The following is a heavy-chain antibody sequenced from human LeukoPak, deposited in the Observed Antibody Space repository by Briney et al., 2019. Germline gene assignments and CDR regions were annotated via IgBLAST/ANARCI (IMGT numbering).Heavy chain of an antibody. D-gene: IGHD3-10*01. CDR1: GFTFTSYW. Sequence: GGSLRLSCAVSGFTFTSYWMHWVRQAPGKGLVWVSHINSDGSSTSYADSVKGRFTISRDNAKNTLYLQMNSPRTEDTAVYYCASGISGAGRNYWGQGTLVTVSS. CDR2: INSDGSST. V-gene: IGHV3-74*01. CDR3: ASGISGAGRNY. J-gene: IGHJ4*02.